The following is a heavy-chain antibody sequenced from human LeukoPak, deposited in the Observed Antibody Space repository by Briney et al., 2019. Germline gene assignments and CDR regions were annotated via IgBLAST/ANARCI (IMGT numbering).Heavy chain of an antibody. V-gene: IGHV3-74*01. CDR1: GFTFSDHW. J-gene: IGHJ4*01. CDR2: INSDATTT. D-gene: IGHD7-27*01. Sequence: GGSLRLSCAASGFTFSDHWMHWVRQAPGKGLVWVSRINSDATTTNYADSVKGRFSVSRDNAKSTLYLQMNSLTAEDTAVYYCAGPWGDCVWGLDYWGHGTLVTVSS. CDR3: AGPWGDCVWGLDY.